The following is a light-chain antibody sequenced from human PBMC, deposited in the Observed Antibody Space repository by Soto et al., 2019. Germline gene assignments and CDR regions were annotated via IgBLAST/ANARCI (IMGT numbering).Light chain of an antibody. V-gene: IGLV1-44*01. J-gene: IGLJ2*01. CDR3: AAWDDRLSDLL. CDR2: SNY. Sequence: QSVLTQPPSASGTPGQSVTISCSGSNSNIGSNPVHWYQQFPGTAPKVLIYSNYQRPSGVHDRFSGSKSGTSASLAISGLQYEDEADYYCAAWDDRLSDLLYGGGTKVTV. CDR1: NSNIGSNP.